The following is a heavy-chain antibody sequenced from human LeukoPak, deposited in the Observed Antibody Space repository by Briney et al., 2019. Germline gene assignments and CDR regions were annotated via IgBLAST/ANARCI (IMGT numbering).Heavy chain of an antibody. V-gene: IGHV1-18*01. CDR1: GYTFTSYG. CDR2: ISAYNGNT. D-gene: IGHD3-22*01. Sequence: ASVKVSCKASGYTFTSYGISWVRQAPGQGLEWMGWISAYNGNTNYAQKLQGRVTMTTDTSTSTAYMELSSLRSEDTAVYYCARTYYYDSSGNFDYWGQGTLVTVSS. CDR3: ARTYYYDSSGNFDY. J-gene: IGHJ4*02.